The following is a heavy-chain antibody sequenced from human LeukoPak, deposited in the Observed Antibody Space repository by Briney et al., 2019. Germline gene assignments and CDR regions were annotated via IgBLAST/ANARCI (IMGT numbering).Heavy chain of an antibody. Sequence: PGGSLRLSCAAYGFTVTPNGMHCVRQAPGKGLEDVSAISSNGVDTYYANSVKGRFSVSRDISKNTVYLQMGSLRAEDMAVYYCARSAFVRRANPWYFDYWGQGRLVTVSS. J-gene: IGHJ4*02. V-gene: IGHV3-64*01. D-gene: IGHD3-16*02. CDR3: ARSAFVRRANPWYFDY. CDR2: ISSNGVDT. CDR1: GFTVTPNG.